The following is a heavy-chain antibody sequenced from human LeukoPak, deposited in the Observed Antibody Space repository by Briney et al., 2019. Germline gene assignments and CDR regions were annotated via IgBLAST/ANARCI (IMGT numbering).Heavy chain of an antibody. CDR1: GFTFSSYA. J-gene: IGHJ4*02. CDR3: AKSSGGRGDPIDY. Sequence: GGSLRLSCTASGFTFSSYAMSWVRQAPGKGLEWVSSISSGGSSTYYADSVKGRFTISRDNSKNTLYLQTNSLRAEDTAVYYCAKSSGGRGDPIDYWGQGTLVTVSS. CDR2: ISSGGSST. V-gene: IGHV3-23*01.